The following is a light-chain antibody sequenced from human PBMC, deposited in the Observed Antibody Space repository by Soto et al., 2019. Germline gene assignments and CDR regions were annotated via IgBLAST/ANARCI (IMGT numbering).Light chain of an antibody. CDR3: SSYTSSSTLE. J-gene: IGLJ2*01. CDR2: DVT. V-gene: IGLV2-14*02. CDR1: SSDVGSYNL. Sequence: QSVLTQPASVSGSPGQSITISCTGTSSDVGSYNLVSWYQQHPDKAPKLMIYDVTNRPSGVSNRFSGSKSGNTASLTISGLQAEDEADYYCSSYTSSSTLEFGGGTKLTVL.